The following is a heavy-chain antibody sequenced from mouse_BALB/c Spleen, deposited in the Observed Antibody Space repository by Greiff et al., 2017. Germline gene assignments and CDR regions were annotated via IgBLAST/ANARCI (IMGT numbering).Heavy chain of an antibody. V-gene: IGHV6-6*02. Sequence: EVMLVESGGGLVQPGGSMKLSCVASGFTFSNYWMNWVRQSPEKGLEWVAEIRLKSNNYATHYAESVKGRFTISRDDSKSSVYLQMNNLRAEDTGIYYCSRTTRGYFDVWGAGTTVTVSS. CDR1: GFTFSNYW. J-gene: IGHJ1*01. CDR3: SRTTRGYFDV. D-gene: IGHD1-1*01. CDR2: IRLKSNNYAT.